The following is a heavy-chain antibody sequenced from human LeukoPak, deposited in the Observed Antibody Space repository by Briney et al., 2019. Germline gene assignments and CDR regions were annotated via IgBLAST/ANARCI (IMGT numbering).Heavy chain of an antibody. Sequence: GGSLRLSCAASGFTFSNYAMHWVRQAPGKGLEWVAVISYDGSNKYYADSVKGRFTISRDNSKNTLYLQMNSLRAEDTAVYYCAKLLWFGESHFDYWGQGTLVTVSS. J-gene: IGHJ4*02. CDR2: ISYDGSNK. CDR3: AKLLWFGESHFDY. D-gene: IGHD3-10*01. CDR1: GFTFSNYA. V-gene: IGHV3-30*04.